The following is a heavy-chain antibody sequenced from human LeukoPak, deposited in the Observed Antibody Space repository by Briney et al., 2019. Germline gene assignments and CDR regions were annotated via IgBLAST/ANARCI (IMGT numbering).Heavy chain of an antibody. CDR1: GYTFTGYH. CDR2: ITPNSGDT. Sequence: VASVKVSYKASGYTFTGYHMHWVRLAPGQGFEWMGRITPNSGDTNYAQKFQGRATMTRDTSISTAYMELSRLRSDDTAVYYCARDYCSSTSCLFDYWGQGTLVTVSS. CDR3: ARDYCSSTSCLFDY. D-gene: IGHD2-2*01. V-gene: IGHV1-2*06. J-gene: IGHJ4*02.